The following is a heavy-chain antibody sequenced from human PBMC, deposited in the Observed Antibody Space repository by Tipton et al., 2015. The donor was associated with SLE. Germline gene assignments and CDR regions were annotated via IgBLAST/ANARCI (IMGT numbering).Heavy chain of an antibody. Sequence: LRLSCTVSGGSLSSYFWGWIRQPAGKGLEWIGRFHISGNTNYNPSLKSRVTMSVDTSKTQFSLRLTSVTAADTAVYYCARDRLWRYSTSSDAFDIWGQGTMVTVSS. CDR2: FHISGNT. D-gene: IGHD6-13*01. CDR3: ARDRLWRYSTSSDAFDI. J-gene: IGHJ3*02. CDR1: GGSLSSYF. V-gene: IGHV4-4*07.